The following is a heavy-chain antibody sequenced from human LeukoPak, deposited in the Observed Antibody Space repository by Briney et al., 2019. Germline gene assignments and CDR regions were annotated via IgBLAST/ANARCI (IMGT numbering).Heavy chain of an antibody. J-gene: IGHJ4*02. V-gene: IGHV4-34*01. CDR3: ATRGYDILTGYYKDY. D-gene: IGHD3-9*01. Sequence: SETLSLTCAVYGGSFSGYYWSWIRQPPGKGLEWIGEINHSGSTNYNPSLKSRVTISVDTSKNQFSLKLGSVTAADTAVYYCATRGYDILTGYYKDYWGQGTLVTVSS. CDR2: INHSGST. CDR1: GGSFSGYY.